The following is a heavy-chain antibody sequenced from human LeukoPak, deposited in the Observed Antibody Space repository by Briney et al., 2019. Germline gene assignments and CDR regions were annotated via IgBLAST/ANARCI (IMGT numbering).Heavy chain of an antibody. D-gene: IGHD5-24*01. J-gene: IGHJ4*02. CDR1: GGSISSSSYY. V-gene: IGHV4-39*01. CDR3: ARVGRGGMATPTFDS. CDR2: VYYSGSA. Sequence: SETLSLTCTVSGGSISSSSYYWGWIRQPPGKGLEFIGSVYYSGSAYYNPSLKSRVTISVDTSKNQFSLKLSSVTAADTAVYYCARVGRGGMATPTFDSWGQGTLVTVSS.